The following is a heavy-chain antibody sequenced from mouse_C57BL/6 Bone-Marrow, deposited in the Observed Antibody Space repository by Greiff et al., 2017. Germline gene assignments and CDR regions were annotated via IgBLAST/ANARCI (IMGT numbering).Heavy chain of an antibody. D-gene: IGHD4-1*01. J-gene: IGHJ3*01. CDR2: INPNNGGT. CDR1: GYTFTDYY. CDR3: ASELEAY. V-gene: IGHV1-26*01. Sequence: EVQLQQSGPELVKPGASVKISCKASGYTFTDYYMNWVKQSHGKSLEWIGDINPNNGGTSYNQKFKGKATLTVDKSSSTAYMELRSLTSEDSAVYYCASELEAYWGQGTLVTVSA.